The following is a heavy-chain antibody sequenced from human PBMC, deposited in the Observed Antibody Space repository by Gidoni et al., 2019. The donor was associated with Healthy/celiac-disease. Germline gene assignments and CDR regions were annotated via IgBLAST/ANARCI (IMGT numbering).Heavy chain of an antibody. Sequence: QVQLVESGGGVVQPGRSLSISCAASGFTFSSYGMPWVRQAPGKGLEWVAVISYDGSNKYYADSVKGRFTISRDNSKNTLYLQMNSLRAEDTAVYYCAKTYYYDSSGYYPNWGQGTLVTVSS. D-gene: IGHD3-22*01. CDR2: ISYDGSNK. CDR1: GFTFSSYG. J-gene: IGHJ4*02. CDR3: AKTYYYDSSGYYPN. V-gene: IGHV3-30*18.